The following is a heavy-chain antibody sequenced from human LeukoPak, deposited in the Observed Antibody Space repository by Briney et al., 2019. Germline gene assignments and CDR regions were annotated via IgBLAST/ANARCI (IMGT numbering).Heavy chain of an antibody. Sequence: RSSETLSLTCTVSGGSISSYYWSWIRQPPGKGLEWIGYIYYSGSTNYNPSLKSRVTISVDTSKNQFSLKLSSVTAADTAVYYCARGRSGDYIGNDYWGQGTLVTVSS. CDR1: GGSISSYY. D-gene: IGHD4-17*01. J-gene: IGHJ4*02. CDR3: ARGRSGDYIGNDY. CDR2: IYYSGST. V-gene: IGHV4-59*01.